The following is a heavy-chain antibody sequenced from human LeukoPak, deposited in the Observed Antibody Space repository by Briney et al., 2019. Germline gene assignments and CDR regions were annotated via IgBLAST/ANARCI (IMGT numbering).Heavy chain of an antibody. CDR3: ARALAVAASGPLDI. Sequence: GGSLRLSCAASGFTFDNHWIYWVRQAPGKGLVWVSRINTDGSSTTYADSVKGRFTISRDNAYNTLYLQMISLRADDTAVYFCARALAVAASGPLDIWGQGTMVTVSS. V-gene: IGHV3-74*03. J-gene: IGHJ3*02. D-gene: IGHD6-19*01. CDR1: GFTFDNHW. CDR2: INTDGSST.